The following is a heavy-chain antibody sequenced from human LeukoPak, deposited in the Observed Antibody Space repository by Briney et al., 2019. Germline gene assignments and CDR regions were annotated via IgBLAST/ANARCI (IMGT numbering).Heavy chain of an antibody. Sequence: PSETLSLTCAVYGGSFSSYYWSWIRQPPGKGLEWIGGIYYSGSTYYNPSLKSRVTISVDTSKNQFSLKLSSVTAADTAVYYCARDRAVAGNDAFDIWGQGTMVTVSS. CDR2: IYYSGST. CDR3: ARDRAVAGNDAFDI. CDR1: GGSFSSYY. D-gene: IGHD6-19*01. V-gene: IGHV4-34*01. J-gene: IGHJ3*02.